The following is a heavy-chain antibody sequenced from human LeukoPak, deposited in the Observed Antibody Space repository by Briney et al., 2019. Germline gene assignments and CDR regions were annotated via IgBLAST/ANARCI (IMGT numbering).Heavy chain of an antibody. CDR3: ARGMTVLRYDFWSGLEGYYMDV. CDR2: INHSGST. V-gene: IGHV4-34*01. Sequence: SETLSLTCAVYGGSFSGYYWSWIRQPPGKGLEWIGEINHSGSTNYNPSLKSRVTISVDTSKNQFSLKLSSVTAADTAVYYCARGMTVLRYDFWSGLEGYYMDVWGKGTTVTVSS. J-gene: IGHJ6*03. CDR1: GGSFSGYY. D-gene: IGHD3-3*01.